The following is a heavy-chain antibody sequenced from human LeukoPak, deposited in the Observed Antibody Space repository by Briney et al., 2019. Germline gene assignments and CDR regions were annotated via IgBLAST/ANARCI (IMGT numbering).Heavy chain of an antibody. J-gene: IGHJ4*02. CDR3: AGYSIAAAGNFDY. CDR2: IYTSGST. Sequence: SETLSLTCTVSGGSISSDYWSWIRQPAGKGLKWIGRIYTSGSTNYNPSLKSRVTMSVDTSKNQFSLKLSSVTAADTAVYYCAGYSIAAAGNFDYWGQGTLVTVSS. V-gene: IGHV4-4*07. CDR1: GGSISSDY. D-gene: IGHD6-13*01.